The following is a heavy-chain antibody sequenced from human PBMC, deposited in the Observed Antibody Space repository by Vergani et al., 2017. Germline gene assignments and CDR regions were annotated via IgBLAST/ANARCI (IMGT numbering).Heavy chain of an antibody. CDR3: AKIPILPAHYGDSILFDY. Sequence: EVQLLESGGGLVQPGGSLRLSCAASGFTFSSYAMSWVRQAPGKGLEWVSAISGSGGSTYYADSVKGRFTISRDNSKNTLYLQMNSLRAEDTAVYYCAKIPILPAHYGDSILFDYWGQGTLVTVSS. CDR1: GFTFSSYA. V-gene: IGHV3-23*01. D-gene: IGHD4-17*01. J-gene: IGHJ4*02. CDR2: ISGSGGST.